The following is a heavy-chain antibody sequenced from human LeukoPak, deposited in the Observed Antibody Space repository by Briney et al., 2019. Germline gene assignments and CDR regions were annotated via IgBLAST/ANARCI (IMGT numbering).Heavy chain of an antibody. D-gene: IGHD3-22*01. Sequence: ASVKVSCKASGYTFTSYGISWVRQAPGQGLEWMGWISAYNGNTNYAQKLQGRVTMTTDTSTSTAYMELRSLRSDDTAVYYCARDLYNYYDSRCPEYWGQGILVTVSS. CDR3: ARDLYNYYDSRCPEY. V-gene: IGHV1-18*01. CDR2: ISAYNGNT. J-gene: IGHJ4*02. CDR1: GYTFTSYG.